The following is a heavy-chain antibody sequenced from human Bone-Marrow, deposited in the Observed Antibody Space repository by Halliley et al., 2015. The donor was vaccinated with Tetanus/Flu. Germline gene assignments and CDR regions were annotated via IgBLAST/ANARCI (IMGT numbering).Heavy chain of an antibody. D-gene: IGHD3-22*01. Sequence: QLVQSGAELKEPGASVKVSCEASGYSFINSDINWVRQATGRGLEWMGWMNPKSGNTGDAEKFEGRLSMTRDTSTSTAYMELRSLLSDDTGVYFCARGTGKFNSSCYYYHFDHWGQGTLITVSS. CDR3: ARGTGKFNSSCYYYHFDH. V-gene: IGHV1-8*01. CDR2: MNPKSGNT. CDR1: GYSFINSD. J-gene: IGHJ4*02.